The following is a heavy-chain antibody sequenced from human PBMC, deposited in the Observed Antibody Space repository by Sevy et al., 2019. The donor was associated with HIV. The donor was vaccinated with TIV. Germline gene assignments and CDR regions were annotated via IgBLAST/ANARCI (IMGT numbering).Heavy chain of an antibody. CDR1: GDSVSSNSAA. Sequence: PLQLMQSQTLSLTCAISGDSVSSNSAAWNWIRQSPSRGLEWLGRTYYRSKWYNDYAVSVKSRITINPDTSKNQFSLQLNSVTPEETAVYYCASLYYYDSSGYYEWFDPWGQGTLVTVSS. D-gene: IGHD3-22*01. V-gene: IGHV6-1*01. CDR3: ASLYYYDSSGYYEWFDP. CDR2: TYYRSKWYN. J-gene: IGHJ5*02.